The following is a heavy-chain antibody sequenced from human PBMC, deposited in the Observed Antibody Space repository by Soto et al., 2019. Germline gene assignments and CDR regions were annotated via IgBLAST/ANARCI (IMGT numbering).Heavy chain of an antibody. CDR3: ARAGNIVVVPAAMGIDY. D-gene: IGHD2-2*01. V-gene: IGHV1-18*01. CDR2: ISAYNGNT. CDR1: GYTFTSYG. J-gene: IGHJ4*02. Sequence: ASVKVSCKASGYTFTSYGISWVRQAPGQGLEWMGWISAYNGNTNYAQKLQGRVTMTTDTSTSTAYMELRSLRSDDTAVYYCARAGNIVVVPAAMGIDYWGQGTLVTVSS.